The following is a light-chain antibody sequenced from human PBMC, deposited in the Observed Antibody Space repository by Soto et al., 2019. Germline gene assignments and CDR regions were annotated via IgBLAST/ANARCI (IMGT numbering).Light chain of an antibody. J-gene: IGLJ1*01. CDR1: SSDVGSYNR. CDR2: EVN. V-gene: IGLV2-18*02. CDR3: NSYTTSSTYV. Sequence: QSVLTQPPSVSGSPGQSVAISCTGTSSDVGSYNRVSWYQQAPGTAPKLMIYEVNNRPSGVPDRFSGSKSGNTASLTISGLQPEDEADYYCNSYTTSSTYVFGTGTQLTVL.